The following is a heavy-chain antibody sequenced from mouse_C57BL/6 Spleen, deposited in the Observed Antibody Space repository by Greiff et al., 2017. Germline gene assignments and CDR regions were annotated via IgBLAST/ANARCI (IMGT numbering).Heavy chain of an antibody. V-gene: IGHV3-6*01. CDR1: GYSITSGYY. J-gene: IGHJ2*01. CDR3: ARFKGDSDY. Sequence: EVQRVESGPGLVKPSQSLSLTCSVTGYSITSGYYWNWIRQFPGNKLEWMGYISYDGSNNYNPSLKNRISITRDTSKNQFFLKLNSVTTEDTATYYCARFKGDSDYWGQGTTLTVSS. CDR2: ISYDGSN.